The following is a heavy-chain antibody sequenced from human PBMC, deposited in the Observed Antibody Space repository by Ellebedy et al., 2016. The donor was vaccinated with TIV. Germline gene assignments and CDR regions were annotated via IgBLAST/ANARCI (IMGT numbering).Heavy chain of an antibody. CDR1: GSPFISSP. Sequence: PGGSLRLSCPASGSPFISSPIPWVTQVPGKGLEYISAGNSNGDTTNYADSVKGRFTISRDNSKNTLFLQISSLRPEDTAVYYCVESNSSTFYHWGPGPLVTVSS. V-gene: IGHV3-64D*09. J-gene: IGHJ1*01. CDR3: VESNSSTFYH. D-gene: IGHD5-24*01. CDR2: GNSNGDTT.